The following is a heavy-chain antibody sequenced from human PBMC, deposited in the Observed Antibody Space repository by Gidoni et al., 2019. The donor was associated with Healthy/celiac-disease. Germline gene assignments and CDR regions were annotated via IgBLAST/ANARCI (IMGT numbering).Heavy chain of an antibody. J-gene: IGHJ4*02. D-gene: IGHD3-10*01. Sequence: QVQLVESGGGVVQPGRSLRLSCAASGFTSSRYAMHWVRQAPGKGLEWVAVISYDGSNKYYADSVKGRFTISRDNSKNTLYLQMNSLRAEDTAVYYCARAPPLLWFGYFDYWGQGTLVTVSS. CDR2: ISYDGSNK. V-gene: IGHV3-30-3*01. CDR3: ARAPPLLWFGYFDY. CDR1: GFTSSRYA.